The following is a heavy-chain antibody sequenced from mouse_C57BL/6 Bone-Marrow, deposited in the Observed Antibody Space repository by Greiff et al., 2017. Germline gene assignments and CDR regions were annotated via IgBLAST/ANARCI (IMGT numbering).Heavy chain of an antibody. Sequence: VHVKQSGAELVRPGASVKLSCTASGFNIKDDYMHWVKQRPEQGLEWIGWIDPENGDTEYASKFQGKATITADTSSNTAYLQLSSLTSEDTAVYYCTFYDYWYFDVWGTGTTVTVSS. D-gene: IGHD2-3*01. J-gene: IGHJ1*03. V-gene: IGHV14-4*01. CDR3: TFYDYWYFDV. CDR2: IDPENGDT. CDR1: GFNIKDDY.